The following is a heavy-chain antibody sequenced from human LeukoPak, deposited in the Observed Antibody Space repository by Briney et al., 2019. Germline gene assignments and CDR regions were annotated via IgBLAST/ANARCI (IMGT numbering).Heavy chain of an antibody. D-gene: IGHD2-8*01. V-gene: IGHV3-53*01. CDR1: GFIVSSNY. J-gene: IGHJ4*02. Sequence: GGSLRLSCAASGFIVSSNYMSWVRQAPGKGLEWVSIIYSGGNTYYADSVKGRFTISRENSKNTVYLQMNSLRGEDTAMYYCARVGTGTSGYFDYWGQGALVTVSS. CDR3: ARVGTGTSGYFDY. CDR2: IYSGGNT.